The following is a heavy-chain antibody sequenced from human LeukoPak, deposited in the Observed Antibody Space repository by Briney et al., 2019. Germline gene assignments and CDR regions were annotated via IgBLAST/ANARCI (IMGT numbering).Heavy chain of an antibody. V-gene: IGHV3-30-3*01. Sequence: PGRSLRLSSAASGFTFSSYAMHWVRQAPGKGLEWVAVISYDGSNKYYADSVKGRFTISRDNSKNTLYLQMNSLRAEDTAVYYCASENPTGAFDIWGQGTMVTVSS. CDR1: GFTFSSYA. CDR2: ISYDGSNK. J-gene: IGHJ3*02. D-gene: IGHD1-14*01. CDR3: ASENPTGAFDI.